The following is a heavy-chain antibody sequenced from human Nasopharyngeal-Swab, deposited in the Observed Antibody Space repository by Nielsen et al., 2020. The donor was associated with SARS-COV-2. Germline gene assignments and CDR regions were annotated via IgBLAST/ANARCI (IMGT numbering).Heavy chain of an antibody. CDR2: INQDGSEE. V-gene: IGHV3-7*03. CDR1: GFIFSDYW. Sequence: GESLKISCAASGFIFSDYWMTWVRQAPGKGLEWVANINQDGSEEYYVDSVRGRFTISRDSAKNSLYLEVNSLRVEDTAVYYCARDSSSRYRSFRGLDMWGQGTRVTVSS. D-gene: IGHD6-13*01. CDR3: ARDSSSRYRSFRGLDM. J-gene: IGHJ3*02.